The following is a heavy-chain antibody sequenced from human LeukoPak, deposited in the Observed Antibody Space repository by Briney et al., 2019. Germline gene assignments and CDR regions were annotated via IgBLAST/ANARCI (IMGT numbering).Heavy chain of an antibody. J-gene: IGHJ4*02. D-gene: IGHD1-1*01. CDR3: ARDRDWYTFDS. Sequence: GGSLRLSCAASGFTVSSNYMSWVRQAPGKGLEWVSVIYSGGSTYYADSVKGRFTISRDNAKNSLYLQMNSLRAEDTAVYYCARDRDWYTFDSWGQGVLVTVSS. V-gene: IGHV3-53*01. CDR2: IYSGGST. CDR1: GFTVSSNY.